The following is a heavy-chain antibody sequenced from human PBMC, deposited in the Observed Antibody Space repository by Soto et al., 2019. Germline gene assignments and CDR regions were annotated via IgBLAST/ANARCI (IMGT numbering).Heavy chain of an antibody. CDR1: GVPISSGNW. Sequence: PSETLSLTCDVSGVPISSGNWWSWVRQPPGKGLEWIAEVYNDGSANYHPSLESRATISVDRSKNQFSLRLSSVTAADTGKYYCARLVYDSRLNYLYFDYWGQGTLVTVSS. J-gene: IGHJ4*02. CDR2: VYNDGSA. V-gene: IGHV4-4*02. D-gene: IGHD3-22*01. CDR3: ARLVYDSRLNYLYFDY.